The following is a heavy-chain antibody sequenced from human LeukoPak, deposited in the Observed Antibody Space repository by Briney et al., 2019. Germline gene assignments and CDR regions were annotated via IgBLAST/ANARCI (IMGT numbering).Heavy chain of an antibody. V-gene: IGHV4-39*07. CDR1: GGSISSSSYY. D-gene: IGHD3-3*01. J-gene: IGHJ6*03. Sequence: PSETLSLTCTVSGGSISSSSYYWGWIRQPPGKGLEWIGSIYYSGSTNYNPSLKSRVTISVDTSKNQFSLKLSSVTAADTAVYYCARSNYDFWGGNRPGYNYYMDVWGKGPTVTVSS. CDR3: ARSNYDFWGGNRPGYNYYMDV. CDR2: IYYSGST.